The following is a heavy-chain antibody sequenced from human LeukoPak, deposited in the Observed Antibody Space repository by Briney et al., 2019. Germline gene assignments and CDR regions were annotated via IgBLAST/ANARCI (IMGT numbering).Heavy chain of an antibody. V-gene: IGHV3-23*01. CDR3: ARGPGIAVAPLQH. Sequence: GGSLRLSCAASGFTFSNYAMTWVRQAPGKGLEWVSTISGGGGNTYYADSVKGRFTISRDNSKSTLYLQMNSLRAEDTAVYYCARGPGIAVAPLQHWGQGTLVTVSS. CDR2: ISGGGGNT. CDR1: GFTFSNYA. D-gene: IGHD6-19*01. J-gene: IGHJ1*01.